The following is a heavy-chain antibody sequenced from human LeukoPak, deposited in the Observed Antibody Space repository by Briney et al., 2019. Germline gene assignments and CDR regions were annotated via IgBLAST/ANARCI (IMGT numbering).Heavy chain of an antibody. Sequence: GESLRLSCAASGFTFSSYAMSWVRQAPGKGLEWVSVIYSGGSTYYADSVKGRFTISRDNSKNTLYLQMNSLRAEDTAVYYCARDPSFEAVAGDYWGQGTLVTVSS. D-gene: IGHD6-19*01. V-gene: IGHV3-53*01. CDR1: GFTFSSYA. J-gene: IGHJ4*02. CDR3: ARDPSFEAVAGDY. CDR2: IYSGGST.